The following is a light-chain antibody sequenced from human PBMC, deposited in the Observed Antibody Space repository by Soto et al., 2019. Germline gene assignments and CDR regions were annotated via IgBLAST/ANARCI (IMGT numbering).Light chain of an antibody. CDR2: GAS. CDR3: QQYSSSPPIT. V-gene: IGKV3-20*01. CDR1: QSVTNSY. Sequence: EIVLTQSPDTLSLSPGEGATLSCRAIQSVTNSYLAWYQQKPGQAPRLLIYGASSRATDIPDRFSGSGSETDFTLTISRLEPEDFAVYYCQQYSSSPPITFGQGTRLEIK. J-gene: IGKJ5*01.